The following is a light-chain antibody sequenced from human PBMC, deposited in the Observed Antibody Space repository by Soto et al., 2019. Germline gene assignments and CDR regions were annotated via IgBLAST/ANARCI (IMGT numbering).Light chain of an antibody. CDR2: SAS. J-gene: IGKJ1*01. CDR3: QQAKRFPWT. Sequence: DIQMTQSPSSVSASVGDRVTITCRASQDINSWLAWYQQKPGQAPKLLIYSASRLQSEVPSRFSGSGSGTDFTLTISSLQPEDFATYYSQQAKRFPWTFGQGTKVEIK. V-gene: IGKV1-12*01. CDR1: QDINSW.